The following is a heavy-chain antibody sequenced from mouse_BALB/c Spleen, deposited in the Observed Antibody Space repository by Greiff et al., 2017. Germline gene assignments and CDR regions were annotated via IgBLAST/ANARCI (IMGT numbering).Heavy chain of an antibody. Sequence: EVQLVESGGGLVQPGGSLRLSCATSGFTFTDYYMSWVRQPPGKALEWLGFIRNKANGYTTEYSASVKGRFTISRDNSQSILYLQMNTLRAEDSATYYCARDRGYYGSSYAMDYWGQGTSVTVSS. V-gene: IGHV7-3*02. CDR2: IRNKANGYTT. D-gene: IGHD1-1*01. CDR1: GFTFTDYY. CDR3: ARDRGYYGSSYAMDY. J-gene: IGHJ4*01.